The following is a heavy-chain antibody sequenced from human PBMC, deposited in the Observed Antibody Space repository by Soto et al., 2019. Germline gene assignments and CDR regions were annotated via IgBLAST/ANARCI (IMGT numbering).Heavy chain of an antibody. Sequence: QITLKESGPTLVKPTQTLTLTCTFSGFSLSTSGVGVGWIRQPPGKALEWLVLIYWDDDKRYSPSLKSRLTITKDTSKNQVVLTMTNMDPVDTATYYCAHQLGSRLTFDAFDIWGQGTMVTVSS. CDR1: GFSLSTSGVG. D-gene: IGHD1-26*01. V-gene: IGHV2-5*02. J-gene: IGHJ3*02. CDR2: IYWDDDK. CDR3: AHQLGSRLTFDAFDI.